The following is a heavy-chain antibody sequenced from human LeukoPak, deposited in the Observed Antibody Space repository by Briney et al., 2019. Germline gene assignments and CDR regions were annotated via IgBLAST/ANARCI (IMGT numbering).Heavy chain of an antibody. CDR2: IIPMLGTA. Sequence: GASVKVSCKASGGTFNNHASSWVRQAPGQGLEWMGGIIPMLGTANSAQKFQDRVTITADEFTTTAYMELSSLRFDDTAVYHCARGGRGFGAENWFDPWGPGTLITVSS. CDR3: ARGGRGFGAENWFDP. D-gene: IGHD3-16*01. V-gene: IGHV1-69*13. CDR1: GGTFNNHA. J-gene: IGHJ5*02.